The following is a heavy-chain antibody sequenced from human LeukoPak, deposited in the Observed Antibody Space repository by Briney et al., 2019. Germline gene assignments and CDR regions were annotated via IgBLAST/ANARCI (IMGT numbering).Heavy chain of an antibody. CDR3: ARLWIQIWSDDAFDI. CDR1: GYTFTNYY. J-gene: IGHJ3*02. V-gene: IGHV1-2*02. Sequence: ASVKVSCRASGYTFTNYYIHWVRQAPGQGLEWMGWINPNSGGTNYAQKFQGRVTMTRDTSISTAYMELSRVRSDDTAMYYCARLWIQIWSDDAFDIWGQGTMVTVSS. D-gene: IGHD5-18*01. CDR2: INPNSGGT.